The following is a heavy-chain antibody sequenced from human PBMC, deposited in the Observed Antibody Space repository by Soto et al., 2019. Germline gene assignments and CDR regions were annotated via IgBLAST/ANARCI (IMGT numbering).Heavy chain of an antibody. Sequence: SETLSLTCTVSGGSVSSGSYYWSWIRQPPGKGLEWIGYIYYSGSTNYNPSLKSRVTISVDTSKNQFSLKLSSVTAADTAVYYCARGRAMARWGQGTLVTVSS. CDR2: IYYSGST. CDR3: ARGRAMAR. J-gene: IGHJ4*02. V-gene: IGHV4-61*01. D-gene: IGHD5-18*01. CDR1: GGSVSSGSYY.